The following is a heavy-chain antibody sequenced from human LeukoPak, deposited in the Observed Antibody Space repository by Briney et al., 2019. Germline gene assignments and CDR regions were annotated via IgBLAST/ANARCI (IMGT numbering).Heavy chain of an antibody. CDR1: GFTFSYYG. J-gene: IGHJ3*02. D-gene: IGHD5-18*01. Sequence: GRSLRLSCAASGFTFSYYGMHWVRQAPGKGLGWVAIISYDGTNKYYADSVKGRLTISRDDSKNTLYLHMNSLRAEDTAVYYCAKDRASRGYSYGNVFDISGQGTMVTVSS. CDR2: ISYDGTNK. V-gene: IGHV3-30*18. CDR3: AKDRASRGYSYGNVFDI.